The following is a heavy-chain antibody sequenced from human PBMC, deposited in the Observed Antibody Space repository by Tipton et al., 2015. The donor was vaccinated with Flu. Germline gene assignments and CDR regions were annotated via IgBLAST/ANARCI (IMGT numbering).Heavy chain of an antibody. CDR3: ARQLRFLEWPYYFEY. CDR2: IWYDGSNK. J-gene: IGHJ4*02. D-gene: IGHD3-3*01. Sequence: SLRLSCAASGFIFSTYGMHWVRQAPGKGLEWVAVIWYDGSNKYYADSVKGRFTISRDNSKNTVYLQMNSLRAEDTAVYYCARQLRFLEWPYYFEYWGQGTLVTVSS. V-gene: IGHV3-33*01. CDR1: GFIFSTYG.